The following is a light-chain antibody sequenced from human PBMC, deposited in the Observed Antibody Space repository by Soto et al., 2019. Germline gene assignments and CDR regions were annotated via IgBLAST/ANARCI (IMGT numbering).Light chain of an antibody. V-gene: IGKV3-15*01. CDR3: QQYKNWTRT. Sequence: EIALTQSPSPVSLSPGEGATLSCRASQRVXSNLRWGQQKPGQAPRFLXDGASTRATGIPARFSGSGSGTEFTLTISSLQSEDFAVYYCQQYKNWTRTFGQGTKVDIK. J-gene: IGKJ1*01. CDR2: GAS. CDR1: QRVXSN.